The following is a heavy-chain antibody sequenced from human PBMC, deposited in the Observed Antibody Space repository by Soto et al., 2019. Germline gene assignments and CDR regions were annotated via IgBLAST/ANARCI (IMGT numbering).Heavy chain of an antibody. Sequence: GGSLRLSCTASGFTFGDYAMSWFRQAPGKGLEWVGFIRSKAYGGTTEYAASVKGRFTISRDDSKSIAYLQMNSLKTEDTAVYYCTRVSIAAAGTVYYGMDVWGQGTTVTVSS. CDR1: GFTFGDYA. CDR3: TRVSIAAAGTVYYGMDV. J-gene: IGHJ6*02. D-gene: IGHD6-13*01. V-gene: IGHV3-49*03. CDR2: IRSKAYGGTT.